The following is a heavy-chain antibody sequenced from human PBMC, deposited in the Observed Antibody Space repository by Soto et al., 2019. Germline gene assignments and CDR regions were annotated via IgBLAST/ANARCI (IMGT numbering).Heavy chain of an antibody. V-gene: IGHV4-34*01. CDR1: GGSFRGYY. D-gene: IGHD6-13*01. J-gene: IGHJ6*03. Sequence: SETLSLTCAVYGGSFRGYYWSWIRQPPGKGLEWIGEINHSGSTNYNPSLKSRVTISVDTSKNQFSLKLSSVTAADTAVYYCARATKVLGYSSRAGGYYYMDVWGKGTTVT. CDR3: ARATKVLGYSSRAGGYYYMDV. CDR2: INHSGST.